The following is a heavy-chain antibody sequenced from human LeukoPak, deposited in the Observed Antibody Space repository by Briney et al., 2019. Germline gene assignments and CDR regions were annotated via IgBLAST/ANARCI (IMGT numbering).Heavy chain of an antibody. J-gene: IGHJ4*02. V-gene: IGHV4-39*01. Sequence: SETLSLTCTVSGGSISSSSYYWGWIRQPPGKGLEWIGSIYYSGTTYYNPSLKSRVTISVDTSKNQFSLKLSSVTAADTAVYYCAGPGTSVFDYWGQGTLVTVSS. CDR2: IYYSGTT. CDR3: AGPGTSVFDY. D-gene: IGHD1-7*01. CDR1: GGSISSSSYY.